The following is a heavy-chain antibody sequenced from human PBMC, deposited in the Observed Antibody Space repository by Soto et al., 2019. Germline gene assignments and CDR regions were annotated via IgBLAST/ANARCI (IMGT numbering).Heavy chain of an antibody. CDR3: AREWSAFDY. D-gene: IGHD2-15*01. CDR1: GGSITPFK. J-gene: IGHJ4*02. V-gene: IGHV4-59*01. CDR2: MYSSGRV. Sequence: QVQLQESGPGLVKPSETLSLTCTVSGGSITPFKWSWIRQSPGKGLEWIGYMYSSGRVNYNPSLKSRVTLSMDTSKNQYSLKLISATAADAAVYYCAREWSAFDYWGQGILVTVSS.